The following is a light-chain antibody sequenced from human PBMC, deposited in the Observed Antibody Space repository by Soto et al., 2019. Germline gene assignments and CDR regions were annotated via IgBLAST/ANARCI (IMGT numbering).Light chain of an antibody. CDR2: RNS. J-gene: IGLJ1*01. V-gene: IGLV1-47*01. CDR1: SSNIGSNY. Sequence: QSVLTQAPSASGIPGQRVTISCSRSSSNIGSNYVYWYQQVPGTAPKLLIYRNSQRPSGVPDRFSDSKSGTSASLAISGLRSEDEADYFCAAWDNSLTGYVFGTGTKVTVL. CDR3: AAWDNSLTGYV.